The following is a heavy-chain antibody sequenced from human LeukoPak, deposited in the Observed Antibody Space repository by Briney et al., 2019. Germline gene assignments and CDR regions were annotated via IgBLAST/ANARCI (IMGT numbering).Heavy chain of an antibody. J-gene: IGHJ4*02. CDR2: ISSSSSYI. Sequence: GSLRLSCAASGFTFSSYSMNWVRQAPGKGLEWVSSISSSSSYIYYADSVKGRFTISRDNAKNSLYLQMNSLRAEDTAVYYCARTYYDILEGYYFDYWGQGTLVTVSS. CDR3: ARTYYDILEGYYFDY. D-gene: IGHD3-22*01. CDR1: GFTFSSYS. V-gene: IGHV3-21*01.